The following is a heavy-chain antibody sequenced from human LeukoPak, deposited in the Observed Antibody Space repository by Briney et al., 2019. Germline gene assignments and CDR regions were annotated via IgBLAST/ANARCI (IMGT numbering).Heavy chain of an antibody. CDR3: VSPRGFSYGYFDY. D-gene: IGHD5-18*01. CDR1: GGSISSSSAY. J-gene: IGHJ4*02. V-gene: IGHV4-39*01. Sequence: SETLSLTCTVSGGSISSSSAYWGWIRQPPGKGLEWIGSIYYSKNTYYNPSLKSRVTISADTSMNQFSLTLGSVSATDTAVYYCVSPRGFSYGYFDYWGQGTLVTVSS. CDR2: IYYSKNT.